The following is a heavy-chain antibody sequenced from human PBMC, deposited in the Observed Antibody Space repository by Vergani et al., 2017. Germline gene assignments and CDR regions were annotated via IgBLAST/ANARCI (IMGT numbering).Heavy chain of an antibody. CDR1: GFTFGDYA. D-gene: IGHD3-3*01. CDR3: AKVRIKRFLGWFGAFDI. Sequence: EVQLVESGGGLVQPGRSLRLSCAASGFTFGDYAMNWVRQAPGKGLEWVSGINWNSGSIGYADSVKGRFTISRDNAKNSLYLQMNSLRVEDTALYYCAKVRIKRFLGWFGAFDIWGQGTMVTVSS. V-gene: IGHV3-9*01. J-gene: IGHJ3*02. CDR2: INWNSGSI.